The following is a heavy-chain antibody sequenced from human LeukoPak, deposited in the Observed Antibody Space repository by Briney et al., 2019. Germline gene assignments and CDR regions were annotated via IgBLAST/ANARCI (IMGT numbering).Heavy chain of an antibody. CDR3: AKSDWFDP. CDR2: ISYDGSKK. Sequence: GGSLRLSCEASGFTFSSSAMHWVRQAPGKGLEWVAVISYDGSKKYDADSVKGRFTVSRDNSNNTLYLQMNSLRAEDTAVYYCAKSDWFDPWGQGTLVTVSS. V-gene: IGHV3-30*04. CDR1: GFTFSSSA. J-gene: IGHJ5*02.